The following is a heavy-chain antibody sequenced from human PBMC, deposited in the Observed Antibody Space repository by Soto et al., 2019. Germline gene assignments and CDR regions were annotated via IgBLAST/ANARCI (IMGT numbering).Heavy chain of an antibody. Sequence: GGSLRLSCAASGFTFSSYAMHWVRQAPGKGLEWVAVISYDGSNKYYADSVKGRFTISRDNSKNTLYLQMNSLRAEDTAVYYCAREGDDFWSGYYSRDPYYFDYWGQGTLVTVSS. CDR1: GFTFSSYA. CDR2: ISYDGSNK. CDR3: AREGDDFWSGYYSRDPYYFDY. D-gene: IGHD3-3*01. J-gene: IGHJ4*02. V-gene: IGHV3-30-3*01.